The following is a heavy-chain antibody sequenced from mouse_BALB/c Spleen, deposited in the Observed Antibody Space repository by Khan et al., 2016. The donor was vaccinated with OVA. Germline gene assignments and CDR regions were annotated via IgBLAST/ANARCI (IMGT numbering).Heavy chain of an antibody. CDR2: INTGGVYT. CDR1: GFTFSTYG. D-gene: IGHD1-1*01. J-gene: IGHJ3*01. Sequence: EVELVESGGDFVRPGGSLKLSCAASGFTFSTYGMSWVRQTPDNRLEWVATINTGGVYTYYPDSVKGRFTISRDNAKNTLYLQLSSLKSEDTAIYYCARLAYYYNSEGFAYWGQGTLVTVSA. CDR3: ARLAYYYNSEGFAY. V-gene: IGHV5-6*01.